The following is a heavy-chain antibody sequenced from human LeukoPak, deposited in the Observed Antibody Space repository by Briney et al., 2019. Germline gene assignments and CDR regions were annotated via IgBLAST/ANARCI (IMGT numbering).Heavy chain of an antibody. CDR1: GFILSSYG. V-gene: IGHV3-33*01. CDR2: IWYDGSNK. J-gene: IGHJ3*02. Sequence: GRSLRLSRAVCGFILSSYGMQWVREAPGRGLVWVAVIWYDGSNKYYADSVKGRFTISRDNSKNTLYLQMNSLRAEDTAVYYCVTVDRDAFDIWGQGTMVTVYS. CDR3: VTVDRDAFDI.